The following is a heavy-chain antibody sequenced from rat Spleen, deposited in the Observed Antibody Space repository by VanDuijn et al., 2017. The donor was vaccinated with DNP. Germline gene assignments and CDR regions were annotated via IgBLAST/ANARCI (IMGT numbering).Heavy chain of an antibody. CDR1: GYSITSSYR. J-gene: IGHJ2*01. CDR3: ARQGY. Sequence: EVQLQESGPGLMKPSQSLSLTCSVTGYSITSSYRWNWIRKFPGNKLEWMGYINSAGNINYNPSLKSRISITRDTSKNQFFLQVNSVTTEDTATYYCARQGYWGQGVMVTVSS. CDR2: INSAGNI. V-gene: IGHV3-3*01.